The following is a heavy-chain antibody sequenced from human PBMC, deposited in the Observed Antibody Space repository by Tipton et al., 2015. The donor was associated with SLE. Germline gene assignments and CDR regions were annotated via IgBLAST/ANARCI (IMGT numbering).Heavy chain of an antibody. CDR3: ARHPPREQLVFGYFDL. Sequence: TLSITCAVYGGSFSGYYWGWIRQPPGKGLEWIGSSYYSGSTYYNPSLKSRVTISVDTSKNQFSLKLSSVTAADTAVYYCARHPPREQLVFGYFDLWGRGTLVTVSS. CDR1: GGSFSGYY. D-gene: IGHD6-13*01. CDR2: SYYSGST. V-gene: IGHV4-34*01. J-gene: IGHJ2*01.